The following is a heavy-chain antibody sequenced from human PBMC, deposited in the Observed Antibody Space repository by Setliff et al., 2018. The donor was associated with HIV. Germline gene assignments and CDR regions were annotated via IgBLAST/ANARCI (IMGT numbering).Heavy chain of an antibody. Sequence: SETLSLTCTVSGGSVNDFYCNWIRQPPGKGPEWIGYIHSSGSTIYSPSLKSRITISLDTSKEQFSLRLTSVTAADTAVYYCATLDPSGGNFLAYWGQGTLVTVSS. D-gene: IGHD2-21*02. CDR3: ATLDPSGGNFLAY. CDR1: GGSVNDFY. J-gene: IGHJ4*02. CDR2: IHSSGST. V-gene: IGHV4-4*09.